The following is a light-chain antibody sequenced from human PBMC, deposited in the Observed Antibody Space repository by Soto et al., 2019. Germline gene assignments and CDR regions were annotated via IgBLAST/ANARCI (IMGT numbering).Light chain of an antibody. Sequence: DIQMTQSPSSLSASVGDRITITCRASQSISAYLNWYQQTPGKAPKFLIYAASSLQSGVPSRFSGSGSGTDFTLTISSLQPEDFATYYCQQSYSTPPTFGGGTKVEIK. CDR3: QQSYSTPPT. CDR1: QSISAY. V-gene: IGKV1-39*01. CDR2: AAS. J-gene: IGKJ4*01.